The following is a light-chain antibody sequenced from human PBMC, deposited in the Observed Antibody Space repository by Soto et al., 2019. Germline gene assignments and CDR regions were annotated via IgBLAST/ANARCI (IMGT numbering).Light chain of an antibody. Sequence: DIQMTQSASTLSSSVGDRGTIACRASQSISSWLAWYQQKSGKGPKLLIYKASNLQTGVPSRFSGSGYGTEFTLTISSLQPDDVATYYCQQYSDHWTFGQGTKVDIK. CDR2: KAS. J-gene: IGKJ1*01. V-gene: IGKV1-5*03. CDR3: QQYSDHWT. CDR1: QSISSW.